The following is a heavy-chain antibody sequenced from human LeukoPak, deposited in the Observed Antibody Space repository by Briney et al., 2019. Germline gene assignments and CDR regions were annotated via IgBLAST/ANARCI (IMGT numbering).Heavy chain of an antibody. D-gene: IGHD2-15*01. V-gene: IGHV4-59*08. Sequence: SSETLSLTCTVSGGSISSFHWSWIRQPPGRGLEWIGYIYYSGSTNYNPSLISRVAISVDTSKNQFSLRLRSVTAADTAVYYCARHVHCSGGTCYRYGMDGWGQGTTVTVSS. CDR2: IYYSGST. CDR3: ARHVHCSGGTCYRYGMDG. J-gene: IGHJ6*02. CDR1: GGSISSFH.